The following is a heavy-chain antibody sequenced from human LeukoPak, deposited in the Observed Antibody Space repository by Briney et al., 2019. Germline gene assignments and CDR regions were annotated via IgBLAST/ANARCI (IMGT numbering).Heavy chain of an antibody. CDR1: GFTFSSYW. J-gene: IGHJ4*02. V-gene: IGHV3-7*01. CDR2: IKQDGSEK. Sequence: PGGSLRLSCAASGFTFSSYWMSWVRQAPGKGLEWVANIKQDGSEKYYVDSVKGRFTISRDNAKNSLYLQMYSLRAEDTAVYYCAREGGHYDILTGGDYWGQGTLVTVSS. CDR3: AREGGHYDILTGGDY. D-gene: IGHD3-9*01.